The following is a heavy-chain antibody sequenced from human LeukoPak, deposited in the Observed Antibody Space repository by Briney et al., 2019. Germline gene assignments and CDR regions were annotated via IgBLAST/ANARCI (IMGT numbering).Heavy chain of an antibody. D-gene: IGHD5-12*01. Sequence: GGSLRLSCAASGFTFSSYAMTWVRQAPGKGLEWVSSISGSGDSTYYADSGKGRFTISRDNSKNTLYLQMSSLRVEDTAVYYCAMGAIVATIDYWGQGTLVTVSS. CDR2: ISGSGDST. V-gene: IGHV3-23*01. CDR1: GFTFSSYA. CDR3: AMGAIVATIDY. J-gene: IGHJ4*02.